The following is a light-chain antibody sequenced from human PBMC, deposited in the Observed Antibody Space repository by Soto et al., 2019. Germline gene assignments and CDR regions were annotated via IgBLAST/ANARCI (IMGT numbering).Light chain of an antibody. V-gene: IGKV4-1*01. J-gene: IGKJ5*01. CDR2: WAS. Sequence: DIVMTHSPVSLGVCQGESSTINCKSNPIVLYSSNNKNYLAWYKQKPGQPPKLLISWASTRESGVPDRFSGSGSGTNFTLTISSLQAEDVAVYYCQQYYSTLITFGQGTRLEI. CDR1: PIVLYSSNNKNY. CDR3: QQYYSTLIT.